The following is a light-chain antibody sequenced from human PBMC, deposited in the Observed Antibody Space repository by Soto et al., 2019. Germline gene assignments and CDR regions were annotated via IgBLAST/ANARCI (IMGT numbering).Light chain of an antibody. CDR1: QDISNS. V-gene: IGKV1-33*01. Sequence: IQMTQSPSSLPASVGDRVSITCQASQDISNSLNWYQQKPGKAPKLLIYDSTNLETGVPPRFSGSGAGRYFRLTISTLQPVDVATYYCQQYDSLHLPPCTFGQGTKLEIK. CDR2: DST. J-gene: IGKJ2*02. CDR3: QQYDSLHLPPCT.